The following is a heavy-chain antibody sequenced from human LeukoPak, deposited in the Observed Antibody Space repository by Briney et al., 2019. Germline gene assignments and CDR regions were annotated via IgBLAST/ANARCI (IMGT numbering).Heavy chain of an antibody. CDR3: ARARSIAARPHWFDH. CDR2: ISSGSRYI. D-gene: IGHD6-6*01. V-gene: IGHV3-21*01. J-gene: IGHJ5*02. Sequence: GGSLRLSCAASGFTFSSYSMNWVRQARGGGLEWVSSISSGSRYIYYADSGKGRFTISRVHGNNSLCLQMNSLRGEDTAVNYCARARSIAARPHWFDHWGQGTLVTVSS. CDR1: GFTFSSYS.